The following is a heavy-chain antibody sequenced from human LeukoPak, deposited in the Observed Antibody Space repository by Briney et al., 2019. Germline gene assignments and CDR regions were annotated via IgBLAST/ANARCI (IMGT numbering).Heavy chain of an antibody. J-gene: IGHJ6*03. V-gene: IGHV4-34*01. Sequence: SETLSLTCAVYGGSFSGYYWSWIRQPPGKGLEWIGEINHSGSTNYNPSLKSRVTISVDTSKNQFSLKLSSVTAADTAVYYCARVRSKDVWRSYGSYYYYYYYMDVWGKGTTVTISS. CDR2: INHSGST. D-gene: IGHD3-16*01. CDR1: GGSFSGYY. CDR3: ARVRSKDVWRSYGSYYYYYYYMDV.